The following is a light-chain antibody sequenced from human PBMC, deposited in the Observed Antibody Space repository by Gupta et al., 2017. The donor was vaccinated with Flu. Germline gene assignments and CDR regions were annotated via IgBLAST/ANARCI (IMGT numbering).Light chain of an antibody. J-gene: IGKJ2*01. CDR2: DAS. V-gene: IGKV1-39*01. Sequence: DIQMTQSPYSLSASVGDRVIITCRASQSINTYLNWYQQKSGKAPKVLIYDASSLQSGVPSRFSGSRSGTEFTLTISSLQPEDFATYYCQQSYRLPYTFGQGTELQSK. CDR3: QQSYRLPYT. CDR1: QSINTY.